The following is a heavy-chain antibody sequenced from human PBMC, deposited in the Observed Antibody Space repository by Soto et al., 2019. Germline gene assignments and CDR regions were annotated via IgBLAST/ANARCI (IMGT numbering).Heavy chain of an antibody. Sequence: VQLQESGPGLVKPSQTLSLTCTVSGGSISSGGYYWSWIRQHPGKGLEWIGYIYYSGSTYYNPSLKSRVTISVDTSKNQFSLKLSSVTAADTAVYYCARETSPYYYDSSPDAFDIWAKGQWSPSLQ. CDR2: IYYSGST. V-gene: IGHV4-31*03. D-gene: IGHD3-22*01. CDR1: GGSISSGGYY. CDR3: ARETSPYYYDSSPDAFDI. J-gene: IGHJ3*02.